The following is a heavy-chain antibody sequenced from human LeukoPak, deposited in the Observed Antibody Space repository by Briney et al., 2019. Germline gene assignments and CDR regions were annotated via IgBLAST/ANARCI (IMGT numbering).Heavy chain of an antibody. J-gene: IGHJ4*02. CDR2: ITRDGSYA. CDR1: GFAFSNYW. Sequence: GGSLRLSCAASGFAFSNYWMHWVRQVPGKGLVWVSRITRDGSYANYADSVKGRFTFSRDNARNTLYLQMDSQRAEDTAVYYCARDGDGYNFDFWGQGALVTVSS. CDR3: ARDGDGYNFDF. V-gene: IGHV3-74*01. D-gene: IGHD5-24*01.